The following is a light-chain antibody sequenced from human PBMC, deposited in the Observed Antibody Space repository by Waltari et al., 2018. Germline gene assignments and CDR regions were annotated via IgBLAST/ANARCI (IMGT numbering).Light chain of an antibody. CDR3: QSADNTGDYVL. CDR2: RDT. Sequence: SSELTQPPSVSVSPGQTATIACSADALAKQFVYWYQQKPGQAPVLVMFRDTERPSGIPERFSGSGSGTTVTLTISGVQAEDEADYYCQSADNTGDYVLLGGGTKLTVL. J-gene: IGLJ3*02. V-gene: IGLV3-25*03. CDR1: ALAKQF.